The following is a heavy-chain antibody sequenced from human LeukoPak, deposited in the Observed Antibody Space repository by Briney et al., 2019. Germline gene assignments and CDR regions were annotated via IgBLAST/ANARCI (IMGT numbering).Heavy chain of an antibody. D-gene: IGHD6-13*01. CDR1: GFTFSSYT. Sequence: GGSLRLSCAASGFTFSSYTMNWVRQAPGKGLEWVSGINWNGGSTGYADSVKGRFTISRDNAKNSLYLQMNSLRAEDTALYYCASMTPIAAAGRDKEIFDYWGQGTLVTVSS. V-gene: IGHV3-20*04. J-gene: IGHJ4*02. CDR2: INWNGGST. CDR3: ASMTPIAAAGRDKEIFDY.